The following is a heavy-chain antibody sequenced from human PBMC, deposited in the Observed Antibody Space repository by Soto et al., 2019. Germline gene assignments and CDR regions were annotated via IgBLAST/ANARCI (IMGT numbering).Heavy chain of an antibody. V-gene: IGHV3-74*01. CDR3: VRDLSVTTKFDY. Sequence: EVQLVESGGGLVQPGGSLRLSCAASGFTFSSYWMHWVRQAPGKGLVWVSRINGDGTTTGYADFVKGRFSISRDSAKNTLYLQMNSPRAEDTAVYYCVRDLSVTTKFDYWGQGTLVTVSS. D-gene: IGHD4-17*01. J-gene: IGHJ4*02. CDR1: GFTFSSYW. CDR2: INGDGTTT.